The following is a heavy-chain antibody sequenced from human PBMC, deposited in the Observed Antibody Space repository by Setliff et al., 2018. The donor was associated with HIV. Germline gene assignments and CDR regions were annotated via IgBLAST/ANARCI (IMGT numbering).Heavy chain of an antibody. CDR1: GFTFSTYR. CDR3: ARVYTYTYDY. D-gene: IGHD1-1*01. V-gene: IGHV3-7*01. Sequence: PGGSLRLSCAASGFTFSTYRMNWVRQAPGKGLERVANIKPDGSDKCYVDSVKGRFTISRDNAKNSVYLEMNSLRDEDTALYYCARVYTYTYDYWGQGTLVTVSS. J-gene: IGHJ4*02. CDR2: IKPDGSDK.